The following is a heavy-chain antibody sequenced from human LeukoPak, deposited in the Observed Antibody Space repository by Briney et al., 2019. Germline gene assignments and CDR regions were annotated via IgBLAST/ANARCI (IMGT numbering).Heavy chain of an antibody. V-gene: IGHV3-23*01. CDR3: AKAAGYSSSWWDY. CDR2: INGGGYGT. J-gene: IGHJ4*02. Sequence: GGSLRLSCAASGFTFHIYAMNWVRQAPGKGLEWVSAINGGGYGTYYADSVRGRFTIYRDNSKNTLYLQMNSLRAEDTALYYCAKAAGYSSSWWDYWGQGTPVTVSS. CDR1: GFTFHIYA. D-gene: IGHD6-13*01.